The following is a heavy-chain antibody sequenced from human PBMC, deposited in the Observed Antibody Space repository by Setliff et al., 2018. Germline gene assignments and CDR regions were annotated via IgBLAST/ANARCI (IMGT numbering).Heavy chain of an antibody. CDR3: ARRAFIETITGYCFDL. D-gene: IGHD1-20*01. J-gene: IGHJ4*02. CDR2: ISPHTGNT. V-gene: IGHV1-2*02. CDR1: GYNFPGYY. Sequence: ASVKVSCKASGYNFPGYYLHWVRQAPEQGLEWMGWISPHTGNTQYAQNFQGRVTMTRDTSITTAYMELSSLRSNDTAFYYCARRAFIETITGYCFDLWGQGTQVTAPQ.